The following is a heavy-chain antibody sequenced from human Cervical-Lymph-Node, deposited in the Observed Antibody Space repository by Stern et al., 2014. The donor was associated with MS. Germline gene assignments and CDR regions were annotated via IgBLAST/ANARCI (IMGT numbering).Heavy chain of an antibody. CDR1: GFTFRSYA. CDR2: ISGTGGSS. J-gene: IGHJ4*02. V-gene: IGHV3-23*04. CDR3: AKGTSVAAAGTWFDY. Sequence: VHLVESGGGLVQPGGSLRLSCAVSGFTFRSYAVGWVRQAPGKGLEWVSGISGTGGSSYYADSVKGRFTISRDNSKSTLYLQMNSLRAEDTAVYYCAKGTSVAAAGTWFDYWGQGTLVTVSS. D-gene: IGHD6-13*01.